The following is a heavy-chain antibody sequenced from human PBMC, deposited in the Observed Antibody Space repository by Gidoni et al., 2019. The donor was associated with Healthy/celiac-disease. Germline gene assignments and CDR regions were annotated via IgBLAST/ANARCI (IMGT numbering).Heavy chain of an antibody. J-gene: IGHJ6*03. CDR2: IYTSGST. V-gene: IGHV4-61*02. CDR3: ARASPSFTDIVVVPAATGGFDYYYYMDV. CDR1: GGSISSGSYY. Sequence: QVQLQESGPGLVKPSQPLSLTCTASGGSISSGSYYWCWIRQPAGKGLEWIGRIYTSGSTNYNPSLKSRVTISVDTSKNQFSLKLSSVTAADTAVYYCARASPSFTDIVVVPAATGGFDYYYYMDVWGKGTTVTVSS. D-gene: IGHD2-2*01.